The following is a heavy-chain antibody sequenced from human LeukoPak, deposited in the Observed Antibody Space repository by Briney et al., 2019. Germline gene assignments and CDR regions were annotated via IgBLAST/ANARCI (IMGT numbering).Heavy chain of an antibody. V-gene: IGHV4-39*01. CDR3: ARRTYYYDNYAFDI. J-gene: IGHJ3*02. CDR1: GGSISSSSYY. D-gene: IGHD3-22*01. CDR2: IYYSGST. Sequence: SETLSLTCTVSGGSISSSSYYWGWIRQPPGKGLEWIGSIYYSGSTYYNPSLNSRVTISVDTSKSQFSLKLSSVTAADTAVYYCARRTYYYDNYAFDIWGQGTMVTVSS.